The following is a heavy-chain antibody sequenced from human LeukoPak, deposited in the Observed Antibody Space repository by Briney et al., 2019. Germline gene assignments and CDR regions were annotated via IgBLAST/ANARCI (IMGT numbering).Heavy chain of an antibody. D-gene: IGHD6-6*01. CDR2: ISSSSSSI. CDR3: ATESSRSSAF. V-gene: IGHV3-48*01. J-gene: IGHJ4*02. CDR1: GFAFSSYN. Sequence: GGSLRLSCAASGFAFSSYNMKWVRQAPGKGLEWVSQISSSSSSISYADSVKGRFTISRDNGKNSLYLQMNSLRAEDTAVYYCATESSRSSAFWGQGTLVTVSS.